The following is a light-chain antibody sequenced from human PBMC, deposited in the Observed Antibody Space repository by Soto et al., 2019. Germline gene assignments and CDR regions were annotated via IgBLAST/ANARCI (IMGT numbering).Light chain of an antibody. Sequence: EIVLTQSPGTLSLSPGERATLSCRASQSVSSSYLAWYQQKSGQAPRLLIYGASNMATGIPDRFSGSGSGTDFTLTISRLEPEDFAVYYCQQYGRSSWTFGQGTKVEIK. CDR2: GAS. CDR3: QQYGRSSWT. J-gene: IGKJ1*01. V-gene: IGKV3-20*01. CDR1: QSVSSSY.